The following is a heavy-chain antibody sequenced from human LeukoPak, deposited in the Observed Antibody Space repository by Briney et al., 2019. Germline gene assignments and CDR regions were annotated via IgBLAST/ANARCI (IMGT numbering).Heavy chain of an antibody. CDR2: IYYSGST. V-gene: IGHV4-31*03. CDR1: GVSISSGGYY. D-gene: IGHD3-3*01. J-gene: IGHJ6*02. Sequence: SETLSLTCTVSGVSISSGGYYWSWIRQHPGKGLEWIGYIYYSGSTYYNPSLKSRVTISVDTSKNQFSLKLSSVTAADTAVYYCAREKNDFWSGYSLHYYYYGMDVWGQGTTVTVSS. CDR3: AREKNDFWSGYSLHYYYYGMDV.